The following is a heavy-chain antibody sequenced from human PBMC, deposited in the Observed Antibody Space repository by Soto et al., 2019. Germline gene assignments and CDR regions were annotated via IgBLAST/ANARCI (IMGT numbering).Heavy chain of an antibody. CDR2: ISAYNGNT. D-gene: IGHD3-22*01. CDR3: ARDAYYDSSGYTVDY. V-gene: IGHV1-18*01. CDR1: GYTFTSYG. Sequence: AASVKVSCKASGYTFTSYGISWVRQAPGQGLEWMGWISAYNGNTNYAQKLQGRVTMTTDTSTSTAYMELRSLRSDDTAVYYCARDAYYDSSGYTVDYWGQGTLVTVSS. J-gene: IGHJ4*02.